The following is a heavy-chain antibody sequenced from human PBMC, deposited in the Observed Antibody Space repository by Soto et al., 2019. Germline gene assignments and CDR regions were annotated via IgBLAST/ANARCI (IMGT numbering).Heavy chain of an antibody. J-gene: IGHJ4*02. CDR3: ARDAIPHYDILTGYHTYYLDY. CDR2: INSDGSST. Sequence: GGSLRLSCAASGFTFSSYWMHWVRQAPGKGLVWVSRINSDGSSTSYADSVKGRFTISRDNAKNTLYLQMNSLRAEDTAVYYCARDAIPHYDILTGYHTYYLDYWGQGTLVTVSS. D-gene: IGHD3-9*01. CDR1: GFTFSSYW. V-gene: IGHV3-74*01.